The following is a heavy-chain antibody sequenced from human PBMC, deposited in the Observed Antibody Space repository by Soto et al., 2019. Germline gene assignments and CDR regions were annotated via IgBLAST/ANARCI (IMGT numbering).Heavy chain of an antibody. CDR1: GFTFSSYG. J-gene: IGHJ6*02. V-gene: IGHV3-33*01. Sequence: QVQLVESGGGVVQPGRSLRLPCAASGFTFSSYGMHWVRQAPGKGLEWVAVIWYDGSNKYYADSVKGRFTISRDNSKNTLYLQMNSLRAEDTAVYYCARDRVVVAATGYYYYYGMDVWGQGTTVTVSS. D-gene: IGHD2-15*01. CDR3: ARDRVVVAATGYYYYYGMDV. CDR2: IWYDGSNK.